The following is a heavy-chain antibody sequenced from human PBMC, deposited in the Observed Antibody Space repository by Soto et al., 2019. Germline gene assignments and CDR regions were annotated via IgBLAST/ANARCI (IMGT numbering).Heavy chain of an antibody. D-gene: IGHD1-1*01. CDR1: GYTFTSYG. V-gene: IGHV1-18*01. Sequence: QVHLVLSGAEVKKLGASVKVSCKGSGYTFTSYGITWVRQAPGQGLEWMGWISAHNGNTDYAQKLQGRVTVTRDTSTSTAYMELRSLRSDDTAVYYCARGRYGDYWGQGALVTVSS. CDR3: ARGRYGDY. CDR2: ISAHNGNT. J-gene: IGHJ4*02.